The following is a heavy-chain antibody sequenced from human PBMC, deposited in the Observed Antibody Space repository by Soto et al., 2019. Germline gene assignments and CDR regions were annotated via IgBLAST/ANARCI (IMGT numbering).Heavy chain of an antibody. Sequence: SVKVSCKASGFTFTSSAVQWVRQARGQRLEWIGWIVVGSGNTNYAQKFQERVTITRDMSTSTAYMELSSLRSEDTAVYYCAAVGIQGYYYYGMDVWGQGTTVTVSS. CDR1: GFTFTSSA. CDR2: IVVGSGNT. V-gene: IGHV1-58*01. D-gene: IGHD5-18*01. J-gene: IGHJ6*02. CDR3: AAVGIQGYYYYGMDV.